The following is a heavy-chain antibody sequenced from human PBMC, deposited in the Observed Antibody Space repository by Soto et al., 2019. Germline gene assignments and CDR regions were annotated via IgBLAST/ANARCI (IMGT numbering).Heavy chain of an antibody. CDR3: ARVSRDPDYFDP. CDR2: IYHSGGT. J-gene: IGHJ5*02. D-gene: IGHD4-17*01. Sequence: PSETLSLTCALYGASFSDYYWGWIRQPPGKGLEWIGEIYHSGGTNYSPSLKSRLTMSVDKSKKQLSLKLSSVTAADTAVYYCARVSRDPDYFDPWGQGTLVTVSS. V-gene: IGHV4-34*10. CDR1: GASFSDYY.